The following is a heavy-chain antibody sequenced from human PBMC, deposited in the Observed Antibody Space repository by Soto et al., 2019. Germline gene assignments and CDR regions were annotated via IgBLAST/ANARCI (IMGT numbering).Heavy chain of an antibody. V-gene: IGHV3-33*01. Sequence: QVQLVESGGGVVQPGRSLRLSCAASGFTFSSYGMHWVRQAPGKGLEWVAVIWYDGSNKYYADSVKGRFTISRDNSKKTLYLQMNSLSAEDTAVYYCARDFRCWLRRNSDAFDIWGQGTMVTVSS. CDR3: ARDFRCWLRRNSDAFDI. CDR1: GFTFSSYG. J-gene: IGHJ3*02. CDR2: IWYDGSNK. D-gene: IGHD4-4*01.